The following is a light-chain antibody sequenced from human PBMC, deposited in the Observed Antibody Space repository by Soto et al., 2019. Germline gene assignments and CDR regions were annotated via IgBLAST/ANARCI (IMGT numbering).Light chain of an antibody. J-gene: IGLJ1*01. CDR1: NVGSKS. V-gene: IGLV3-21*02. CDR3: QVWDSNSDHLV. CDR2: DDS. Sequence: SYELTQPPSVSVAPGQTARITCGGNNVGSKSVHWYQQQPGRAPIVVVYDDSARPSGIPERFSGSNSGSAATLTISRVEAGDEADYYGQVWDSNSDHLVFGTGTKVTVL.